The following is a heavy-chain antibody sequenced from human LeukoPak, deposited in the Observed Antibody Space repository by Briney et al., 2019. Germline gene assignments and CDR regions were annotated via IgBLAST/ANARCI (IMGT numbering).Heavy chain of an antibody. V-gene: IGHV1-69*13. CDR1: GGTFSSYT. D-gene: IGHD6-13*01. CDR3: ARDEQDSSSWYARWFDP. Sequence: SVKVSCKASGGTFSSYTISWVRQAPGQGLEWMGGIIPIFNTAHYAQTFQGRVTITADESTSTAYMELNSLRSEDTAVYYCARDEQDSSSWYARWFDPWGQGTLVTVS. CDR2: IIPIFNTA. J-gene: IGHJ5*02.